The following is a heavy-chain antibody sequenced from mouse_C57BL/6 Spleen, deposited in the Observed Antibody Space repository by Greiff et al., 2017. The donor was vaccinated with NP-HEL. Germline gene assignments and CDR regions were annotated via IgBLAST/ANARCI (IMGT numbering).Heavy chain of an antibody. CDR2: IHPNSGST. CDR3: ARYEGALDSSGYAFAY. CDR1: GYTFTSYW. Sequence: QVQLQQPGAELVKPGASVQLSCKASGYTFTSYWMHWVQQRPGQGLEWIGMIHPNSGSTNYNEKFKSKATLTVDKSSSTAYMQLSSLTSEDSAVYYCARYEGALDSSGYAFAYWGQGTLVTVSA. D-gene: IGHD3-2*02. V-gene: IGHV1-64*01. J-gene: IGHJ3*01.